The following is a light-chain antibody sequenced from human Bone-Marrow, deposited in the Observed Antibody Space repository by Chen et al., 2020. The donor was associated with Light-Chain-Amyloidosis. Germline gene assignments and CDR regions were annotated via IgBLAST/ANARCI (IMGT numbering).Light chain of an antibody. CDR2: DDS. CDR1: NIGSTR. CDR3: QVWDRSSDRPV. V-gene: IGLV3-21*02. J-gene: IGLJ3*02. Sequence: SYVLTQPSSVSVAPGQTATIACGGNNIGSTRVHWYQQTPGQAPLLVVYDDSDRPSGIPGRLSGSNSGNTANLTIRRVEAGDEADYYCQVWDRSSDRPVFGGGTKLTVL.